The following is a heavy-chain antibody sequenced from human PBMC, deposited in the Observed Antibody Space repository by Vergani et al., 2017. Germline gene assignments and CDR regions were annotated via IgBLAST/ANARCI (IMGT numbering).Heavy chain of an antibody. Sequence: QVQLVQSGSELKKPGASVKVSCQASGYIFTSYAMNWVGQASGQGREWMGWINTITGNPKYPYGFTGWFVYSLDTSARTAYLQIRSLKAEDTAVYYCARVTSNLLNGFDPWGEASLVTVSS. CDR1: GYIFTSYA. CDR2: INTITGNP. D-gene: IGHD4-11*01. CDR3: ARVTSNLLNGFDP. J-gene: IGHJ5*02. V-gene: IGHV7-4-1*01.